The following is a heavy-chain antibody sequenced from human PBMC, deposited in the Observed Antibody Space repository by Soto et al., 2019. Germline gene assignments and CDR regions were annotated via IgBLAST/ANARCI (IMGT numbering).Heavy chain of an antibody. Sequence: QVQLVESGGGVVQPGTSLRLSCAASGFTFSNYGMHWVRQTPGKGLEWVALILYDGSDEYYADSVEGRFTISRDNSQNKLFLQMNSLRLEDTAVYYCATGHRGLTGLPAVITDPNWFDPRGQGALVSVSS. CDR1: GFTFSNYG. J-gene: IGHJ5*01. CDR3: ATGHRGLTGLPAVITDPNWFDP. V-gene: IGHV3-30*03. D-gene: IGHD2-21*01. CDR2: ILYDGSDE.